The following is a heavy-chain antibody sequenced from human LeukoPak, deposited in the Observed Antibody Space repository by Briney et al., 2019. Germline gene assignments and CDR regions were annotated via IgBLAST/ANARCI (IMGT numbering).Heavy chain of an antibody. D-gene: IGHD2-2*01. CDR2: INHSGST. V-gene: IGHV4-34*01. CDR3: ARGSVNYCSSTSCSGAFDI. J-gene: IGHJ3*02. Sequence: SETLSLTCTVSGGSISRYYWSWIRQPPGKGLEWIGEINHSGSTNYNPSLKSRVTISVDTSKNQFSLKLSSVTAADMAVYYCARGSVNYCSSTSCSGAFDIWGQGTMVTVSS. CDR1: GGSISRYY.